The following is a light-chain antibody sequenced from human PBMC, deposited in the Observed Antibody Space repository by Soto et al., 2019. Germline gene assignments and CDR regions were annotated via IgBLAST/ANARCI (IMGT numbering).Light chain of an antibody. Sequence: QSVLTQPASVSATLGQSITISCTGTSSDVGGYNYVSWYQQHPDKAPKLIISEVSDRPSGVSHRFSGSKTGNTASLTISGLLAEDEADYYCSSYAVNRTYVFGSGTRSPS. CDR3: SSYAVNRTYV. V-gene: IGLV2-14*01. CDR2: EVS. J-gene: IGLJ1*01. CDR1: SSDVGGYNY.